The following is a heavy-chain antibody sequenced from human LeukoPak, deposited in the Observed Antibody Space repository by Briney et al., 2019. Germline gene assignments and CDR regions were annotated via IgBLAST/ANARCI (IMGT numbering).Heavy chain of an antibody. J-gene: IGHJ5*02. Sequence: SETLSLTCTVSGGSISSGGYYWSWIRQHPGKGLEWIGYIYYSGSTYYNPSLKRRVTISVDTSKNQFSLKLSSVTAADTAVYYCARSSTSFTNWFDPWGQGTLVTVSS. CDR3: ARSSTSFTNWFDP. CDR1: GGSISSGGYY. CDR2: IYYSGST. D-gene: IGHD2-2*01. V-gene: IGHV4-31*03.